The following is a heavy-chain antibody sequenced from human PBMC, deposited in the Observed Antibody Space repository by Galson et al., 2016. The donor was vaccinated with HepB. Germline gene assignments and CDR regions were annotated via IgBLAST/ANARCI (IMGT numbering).Heavy chain of an antibody. J-gene: IGHJ4*02. V-gene: IGHV4-39*07. CDR2: ISSSEDT. Sequence: SETLSLTCIVSGGSISSDCYWGWIRQPPGRGLEWIRSISSSEDTYYNPSLKSRYTISMDTPKNQFSLRLDSVTAADTAVYYCARSNYFDYWGRGILVTVSS. CDR1: GGSISSDCY. CDR3: ARSNYFDY.